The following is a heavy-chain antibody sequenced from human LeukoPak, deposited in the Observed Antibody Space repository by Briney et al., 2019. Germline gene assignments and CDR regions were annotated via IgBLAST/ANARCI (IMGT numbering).Heavy chain of an antibody. V-gene: IGHV4-4*07. CDR1: GVSISSYY. CDR2: IYTSGST. CDR3: ARDDWSSSSRVNWFDP. Sequence: TSETLSLTCSVSGVSISSYYWSWIRQPAGKGLEWIGRIYTSGSTNYNPSLKSRVTMSVDTSKNQFSLKLNSVTAADTAVYFCARDDWSSSSRVNWFDPWGQGTLVTVSS. J-gene: IGHJ5*02. D-gene: IGHD6-13*01.